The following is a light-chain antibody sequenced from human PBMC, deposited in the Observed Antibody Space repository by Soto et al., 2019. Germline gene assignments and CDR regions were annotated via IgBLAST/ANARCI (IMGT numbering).Light chain of an antibody. Sequence: EIVLTQSPATRSLSPWEGGTLSCRASESVSSSYLAWYQQKPGQAPRLLIYGASSRATGIPDRFSGSGSGTDFTLTISRLEPEDFAVYYCQQYGSSPRTFGQGTKVDIK. J-gene: IGKJ1*01. CDR2: GAS. V-gene: IGKV3-20*01. CDR3: QQYGSSPRT. CDR1: ESVSSSY.